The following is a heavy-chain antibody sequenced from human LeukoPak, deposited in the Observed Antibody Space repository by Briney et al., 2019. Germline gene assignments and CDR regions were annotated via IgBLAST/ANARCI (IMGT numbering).Heavy chain of an antibody. CDR3: ARGGYYYGSGSYSYFDY. V-gene: IGHV1-2*02. J-gene: IGHJ4*02. CDR1: GYTFTSYY. CDR2: INPNSGGT. D-gene: IGHD3-10*01. Sequence: ASVKVSCKASGYTFTSYYMHWVRQAPGQGLEWMGWINPNSGGTNYAQKFQGRVTMTRDTSISTAYMELSRLRSDDTAVYYCARGGYYYGSGSYSYFDYWGQGTLVTVSS.